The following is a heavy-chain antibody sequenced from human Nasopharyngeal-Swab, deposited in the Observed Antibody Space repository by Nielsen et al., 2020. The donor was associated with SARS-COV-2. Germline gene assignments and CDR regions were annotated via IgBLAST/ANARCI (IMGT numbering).Heavy chain of an antibody. Sequence: WVRQAPGQGLEWMGGFDPEDGETIYAQKFQGRVTMTEDTSTDTAYMELSSLRSEDTAVYYCATGGEYSSSPQHWGQGTLVTVSS. CDR2: FDPEDGET. V-gene: IGHV1-24*01. D-gene: IGHD6-6*01. J-gene: IGHJ1*01. CDR3: ATGGEYSSSPQH.